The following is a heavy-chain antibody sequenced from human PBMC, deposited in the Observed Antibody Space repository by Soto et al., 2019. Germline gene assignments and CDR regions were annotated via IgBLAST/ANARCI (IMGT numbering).Heavy chain of an antibody. Sequence: QVQLQESGPGLVKPSQTLSLTCTVSGGSISSGGYHWSWIRQHPGKGLEWIGYIYYSVITYYNPSVKSRVTRSVDTSKNQLSLKLSSVTAAGTAVYYCARLDVWGQGTTVTVSS. CDR3: ARLDV. CDR1: GGSISSGGYH. CDR2: IYYSVIT. V-gene: IGHV4-31*03. J-gene: IGHJ6*02.